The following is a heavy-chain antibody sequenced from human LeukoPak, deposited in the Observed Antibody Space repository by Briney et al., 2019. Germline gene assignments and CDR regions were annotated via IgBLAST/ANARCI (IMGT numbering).Heavy chain of an antibody. CDR2: INLTAYN. J-gene: IGHJ6*03. CDR1: GGSFRGFY. Sequence: SETLSHTRAFDGGSFRGFYWTWIRPTRGKGVEWIGEINLTAYNNYNPSLPDYKPALNSRVTISMDSSSNHLSLKLGSVAAADTGVDCCARVRHSPLELGYYMDVWGKGTPVSVCS. CDR3: ARVRHSPLELGYYMDV. D-gene: IGHD1-26*01. V-gene: IGHV4-34*01.